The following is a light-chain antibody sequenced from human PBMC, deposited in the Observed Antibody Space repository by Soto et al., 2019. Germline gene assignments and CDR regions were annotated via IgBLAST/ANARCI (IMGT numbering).Light chain of an antibody. CDR2: YAS. V-gene: IGKV3-11*02. Sequence: EIVLTQSPATLSLSPGERATFSCKASQSVGTRLAWFQQKHRQAPRLLLYYASVRATGIPARFSGRGSGSDFTLTFSRPHTGDIAVDFGQQCCQWPPWTFGRGTRVEI. CDR1: QSVGTR. CDR3: QQCCQWPPWT. J-gene: IGKJ1*01.